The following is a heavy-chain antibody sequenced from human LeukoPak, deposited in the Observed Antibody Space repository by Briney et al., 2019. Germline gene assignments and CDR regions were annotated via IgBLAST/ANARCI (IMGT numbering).Heavy chain of an antibody. D-gene: IGHD6-6*01. J-gene: IGHJ3*02. CDR2: ISWNSGSI. CDR3: AKGLGAARGTNAFDI. Sequence: PGGSLRLSCAASGFTFDDYAMHWVRQAPGKGLEWVSGISWNSGSIGYADSVKGRFTISRDNAKNSLYLQMNGLRAEDMALYYCAKGLGAARGTNAFDIWGQGTMVTVSS. V-gene: IGHV3-9*03. CDR1: GFTFDDYA.